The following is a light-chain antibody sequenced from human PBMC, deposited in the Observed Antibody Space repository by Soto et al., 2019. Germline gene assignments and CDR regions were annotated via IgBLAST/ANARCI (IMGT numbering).Light chain of an antibody. CDR1: QGISNY. Sequence: DIQMTQSPSSLSASVGDRVTITCRASQGISNYLAWYQQIPGKVPKLLISAASTLQSGVPSRFSGSGSGTYFTLTISRLPPEDVATYYCQKYTNVPAFGGGTKVEIK. J-gene: IGKJ4*01. V-gene: IGKV1-27*01. CDR2: AAS. CDR3: QKYTNVPA.